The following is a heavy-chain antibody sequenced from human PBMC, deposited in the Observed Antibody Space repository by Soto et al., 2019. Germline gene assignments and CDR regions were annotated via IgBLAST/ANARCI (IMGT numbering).Heavy chain of an antibody. CDR3: ARGDATNIVVTTYYAMDV. D-gene: IGHD4-17*01. Sequence: QVQLVQSGAEVKKPGSSVKVSCTASGGSLSNFGISWVRQAPGQGLEWMGAIIPVFGTPNYAQKFQDRVTINADESTTKVYMEVRSLTSEDTAVYYCARGDATNIVVTTYYAMDVWGQGTTVTVSS. CDR1: GGSLSNFG. V-gene: IGHV1-69*12. CDR2: IIPVFGTP. J-gene: IGHJ6*02.